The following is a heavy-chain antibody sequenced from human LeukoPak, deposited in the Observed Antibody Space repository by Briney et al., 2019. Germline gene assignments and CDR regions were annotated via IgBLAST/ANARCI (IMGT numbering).Heavy chain of an antibody. CDR1: GFSFGDYT. J-gene: IGHJ4*02. CDR3: TRDRPGGLRHNSAKDY. D-gene: IGHD3-16*01. CDR2: ITSKGFGGTT. Sequence: GGSLRLSCTTSGFSFGDYTLSWVRQAPGKGLEWVGVITSKGFGGTTEYAASVKGRFSISRGDSKSIVYLQMTSLKTEDTALYYCTRDRPGGLRHNSAKDYWGRGTLVTVSS. V-gene: IGHV3-49*04.